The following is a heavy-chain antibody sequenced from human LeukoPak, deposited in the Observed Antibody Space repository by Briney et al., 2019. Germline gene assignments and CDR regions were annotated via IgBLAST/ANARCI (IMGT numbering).Heavy chain of an antibody. CDR2: LHSDGSNT. D-gene: IGHD6-13*01. Sequence: PGGSLRLSCAASGFTFRDYWMHWVRQAPGKGLVWVSRLHSDGSNTTYADSVKGRFTISRDNAKNTLYLQMNSLRAEDTAVYYCARLSGYSSIDHWGQGALVTVSS. CDR3: ARLSGYSSIDH. J-gene: IGHJ4*02. CDR1: GFTFRDYW. V-gene: IGHV3-74*01.